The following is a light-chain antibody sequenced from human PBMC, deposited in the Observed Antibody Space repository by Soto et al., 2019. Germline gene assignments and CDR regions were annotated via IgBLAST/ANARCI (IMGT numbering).Light chain of an antibody. CDR3: LQDYDYPLT. V-gene: IGKV1-6*01. Sequence: AIQVTQSPSSLSASVGDRVTITCRARQGIRNDLGWYQQKPGEPPKLLIYATSRLQSGVPSRFSGSGSGTDFTLTISSLQPEDSATYYCLQDYDYPLTVGGGTKVQIK. J-gene: IGKJ4*01. CDR1: QGIRND. CDR2: ATS.